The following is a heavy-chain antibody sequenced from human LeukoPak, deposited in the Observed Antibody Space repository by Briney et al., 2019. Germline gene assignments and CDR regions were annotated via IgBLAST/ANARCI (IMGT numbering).Heavy chain of an antibody. D-gene: IGHD4-17*01. CDR1: GFTFSDYY. CDR3: AREGLAWTHIPSADGDYEETQSYNWFDP. Sequence: NPGGSLRLSCAASGFTFSDYYMSWIRPAPGKGLELVSYISSSGGTIYYADSVKGRFTISRDNAKNSLYLQMNSLRAEDTAVYYCAREGLAWTHIPSADGDYEETQSYNWFDPWGQGTLVTVSS. J-gene: IGHJ5*02. V-gene: IGHV3-11*01. CDR2: ISSSGGTI.